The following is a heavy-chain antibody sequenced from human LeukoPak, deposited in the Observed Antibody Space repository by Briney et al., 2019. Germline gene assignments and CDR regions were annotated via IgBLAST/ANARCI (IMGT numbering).Heavy chain of an antibody. Sequence: PGGSLRLSCAASGFTVSSNYMSWVRQAPGKGLEWVSVIYSGGSTYYADSVKGRFTISRDNSKNTLYLQMNSLRAEDTAVYYCAKSRAVTTASVDYWGQGTLVTVSS. V-gene: IGHV3-66*01. CDR2: IYSGGST. D-gene: IGHD4-17*01. CDR1: GFTVSSNY. J-gene: IGHJ4*02. CDR3: AKSRAVTTASVDY.